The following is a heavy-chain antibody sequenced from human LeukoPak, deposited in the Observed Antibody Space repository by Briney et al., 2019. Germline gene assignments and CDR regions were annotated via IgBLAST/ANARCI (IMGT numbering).Heavy chain of an antibody. CDR2: IKQDGSEK. J-gene: IGHJ4*02. CDR1: GFTFSSYW. CDR3: ASGRQLGY. Sequence: GGSLRLSCAAPGFTFSSYWMSWVRQAPGKGLEWVANIKQDGSEKYYVDSVKGRFTISRDNAKNSLYLQMNSLRAEDTALYYCASGRQLGYWGQGTLVTVSS. D-gene: IGHD3-16*01. V-gene: IGHV3-7*01.